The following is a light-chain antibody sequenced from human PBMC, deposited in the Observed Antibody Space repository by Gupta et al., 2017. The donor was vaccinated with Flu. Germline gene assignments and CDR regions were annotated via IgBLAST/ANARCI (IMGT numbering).Light chain of an antibody. CDR3: MQGIQIPRT. CDR1: QSLLNKNGNY. CDR2: MGS. Sequence: DVVLTQSSLSLPVPPGEPASLSCRSSQSLLNKNGNYVDWYLKKPGQSPQLLIYMGSYRAPLMPDRFSGSGSGTDFTLKISRVEAEDVGVYYCMQGIQIPRTFCQGTKVELK. J-gene: IGKJ1*01. V-gene: IGKV2-28*01.